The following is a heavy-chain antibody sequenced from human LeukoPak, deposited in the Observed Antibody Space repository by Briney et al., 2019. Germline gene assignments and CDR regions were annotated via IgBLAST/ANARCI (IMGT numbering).Heavy chain of an antibody. CDR2: ISYDGSNK. J-gene: IGHJ4*02. CDR1: GFTFSSYA. V-gene: IGHV3-30-3*01. D-gene: IGHD5-24*01. CDR3: ARDRGDGYNYFDY. Sequence: GGSLRLSCAASGFTFSSYAMHWVRQAPGKGLEWVAVISYDGSNKYYADFVKGRFTISRDNSKNTLYLQMNSLRAEDTAVYYCARDRGDGYNYFDYWGQGTLVTVSS.